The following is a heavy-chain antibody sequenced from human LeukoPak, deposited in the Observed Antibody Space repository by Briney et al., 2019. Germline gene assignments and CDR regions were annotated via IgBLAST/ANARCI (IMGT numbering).Heavy chain of an antibody. Sequence: GSSVEVSCKASGGTFSSYAISWVRQAPGQGLEWMGGIIPIFGTANYAQKFQGRVTITADESTSTAYMELSSLRSEDTAVYYCARDRLEYSSSPDAFDIWGQGTMVTVSS. CDR2: IIPIFGTA. CDR3: ARDRLEYSSSPDAFDI. V-gene: IGHV1-69*01. D-gene: IGHD6-6*01. CDR1: GGTFSSYA. J-gene: IGHJ3*02.